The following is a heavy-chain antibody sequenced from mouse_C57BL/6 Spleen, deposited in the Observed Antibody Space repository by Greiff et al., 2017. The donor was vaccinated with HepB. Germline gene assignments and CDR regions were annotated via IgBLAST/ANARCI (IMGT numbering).Heavy chain of an antibody. Sequence: DVQLVESGGGLVKPGGSLKLSCAASGFTFSSYAMSWVRQTPEKRLEWVATISDGGSYTYYPDNVKGRFTISRDNAKNNLYLQMSHLKSEDTAMYYCARERNYYGSSPFAYWGQGTLVTVSA. J-gene: IGHJ3*01. CDR2: ISDGGSYT. V-gene: IGHV5-4*01. D-gene: IGHD1-1*01. CDR3: ARERNYYGSSPFAY. CDR1: GFTFSSYA.